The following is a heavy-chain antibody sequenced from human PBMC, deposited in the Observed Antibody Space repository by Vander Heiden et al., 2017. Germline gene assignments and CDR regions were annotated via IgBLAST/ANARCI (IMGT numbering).Heavy chain of an antibody. CDR2: IYHSGST. CDR1: GGSISSSNW. J-gene: IGHJ4*02. V-gene: IGHV4-4*02. D-gene: IGHD3-22*01. Sequence: QVQLPESGPGLVKPSGTLSLTCAVSGGSISSSNWWSWVRQPPGKGLEWIGEIYHSGSTNYNPSLKSRVTISVDKSKNQFSLKLSSVTAADTAVYYCASSGYYDSSGYYYEDWGQGTLVTVSS. CDR3: ASSGYYDSSGYYYED.